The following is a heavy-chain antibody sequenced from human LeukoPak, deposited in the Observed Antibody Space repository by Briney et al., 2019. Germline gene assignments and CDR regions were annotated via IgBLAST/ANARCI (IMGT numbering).Heavy chain of an antibody. V-gene: IGHV4-59*08. J-gene: IGHJ6*02. CDR1: GGSISSYY. D-gene: IGHD3-22*01. Sequence: SGTLSLTCTVSGGSISSYYWSWIRQPPGKGLEWIGYIYYSGSTNYNPSLKSRVTISVDTSKNQFSLKLSSVTAADTAVYYCARLNPYYYDSSGYTYYGMDVWGQGTTVTVSS. CDR2: IYYSGST. CDR3: ARLNPYYYDSSGYTYYGMDV.